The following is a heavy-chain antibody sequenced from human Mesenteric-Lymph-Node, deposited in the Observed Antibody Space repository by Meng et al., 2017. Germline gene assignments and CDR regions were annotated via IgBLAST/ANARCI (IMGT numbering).Heavy chain of an antibody. D-gene: IGHD5-18*01. Sequence: QVNLKVQGPGLGKLSETLSLTGAVSGGSISSVYWWTWVRQSPGKGLEWIGEIYHSGSTNYNPSLKSRVTISVDKSKNQFSLKLTSVTAADTAVYYCARGGYYSFDYWGQGTLVTVSS. CDR1: GGSISSVYW. CDR3: ARGGYYSFDY. CDR2: IYHSGST. J-gene: IGHJ4*02. V-gene: IGHV4-4*02.